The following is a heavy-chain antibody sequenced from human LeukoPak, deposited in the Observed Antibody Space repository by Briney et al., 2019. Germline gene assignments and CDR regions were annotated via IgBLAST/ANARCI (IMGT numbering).Heavy chain of an antibody. Sequence: ASVKVSCKASGGTFSSYAISWVRQAPGQGLEWMRGIIPIFGTANYAQKFQGRVTITADESTSTAYMELSSLRSEDTAVYYCARNNYYDSSGYYRYFDYWGQGTLVTVSS. CDR2: IIPIFGTA. CDR3: ARNNYYDSSGYYRYFDY. V-gene: IGHV1-69*13. J-gene: IGHJ4*02. CDR1: GGTFSSYA. D-gene: IGHD3-22*01.